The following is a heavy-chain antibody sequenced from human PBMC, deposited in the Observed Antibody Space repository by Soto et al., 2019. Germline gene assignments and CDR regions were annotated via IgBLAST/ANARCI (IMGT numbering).Heavy chain of an antibody. V-gene: IGHV3-30-3*01. J-gene: IGHJ4*02. CDR3: ARWFRDGYKFFDY. Sequence: PGGSLRLSCAASGFTFSSYAMHWVRQAPGKGLEWVAVISYDGSNKYYADSVKGRFTISRDNSKNTLYLQMNSLRAEDTAVYYCARWFRDGYKFFDYWGQGT. CDR1: GFTFSSYA. D-gene: IGHD5-12*01. CDR2: ISYDGSNK.